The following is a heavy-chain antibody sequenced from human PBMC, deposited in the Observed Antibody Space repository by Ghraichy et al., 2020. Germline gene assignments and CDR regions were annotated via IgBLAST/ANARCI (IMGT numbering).Heavy chain of an antibody. V-gene: IGHV3-7*03. CDR1: GFTFSGYW. CDR3: AREEI. Sequence: GSLRLSCAASGFTFSGYWMSWVCQAPGKGLEWVANIKEDGSEQYYVDSVKGRFTISRDNAKNSLYLQMNSLRVDDTAVYYCAREEIWGQGTLVTVSS. J-gene: IGHJ4*02. D-gene: IGHD5-24*01. CDR2: IKEDGSEQ.